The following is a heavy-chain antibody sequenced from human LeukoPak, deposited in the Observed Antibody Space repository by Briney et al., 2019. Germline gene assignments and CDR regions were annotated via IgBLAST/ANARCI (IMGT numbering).Heavy chain of an antibody. D-gene: IGHD3-22*01. V-gene: IGHV3-20*04. Sequence: GGSLRLSCAASGFTFDDYGMSWVRQAPGKGLEWVSGINWNGGSTGYADSVKGRFTISRDNAKNSLYLQMNSLRAEDTALYYCAREALRYYDSSGYYDPRHDAFDIWGQGTMVTVSS. CDR3: AREALRYYDSSGYYDPRHDAFDI. CDR1: GFTFDDYG. CDR2: INWNGGST. J-gene: IGHJ3*02.